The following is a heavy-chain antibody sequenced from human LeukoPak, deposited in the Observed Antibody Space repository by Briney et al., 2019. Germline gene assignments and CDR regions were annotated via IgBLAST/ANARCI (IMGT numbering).Heavy chain of an antibody. Sequence: GESLKISCKGSGYSFPTYWIAWVRQMPGKGLEWMGIIYPDESNIRYSPSYQGQVTISVDKSISTAYLQWSSLKASDTAMYYCARGPYAYTSSATLGSYNWFDPWGQGSLVTVSS. V-gene: IGHV5-51*01. CDR1: GYSFPTYW. D-gene: IGHD2-2*02. J-gene: IGHJ5*02. CDR3: ARGPYAYTSSATLGSYNWFDP. CDR2: IYPDESNI.